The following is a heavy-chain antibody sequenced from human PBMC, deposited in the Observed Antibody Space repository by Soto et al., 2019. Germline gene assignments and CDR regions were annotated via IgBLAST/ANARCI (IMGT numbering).Heavy chain of an antibody. J-gene: IGHJ4*02. CDR2: ISAYNGNT. Sequence: ASVKVSCKASGYTFTSYGISWVRQAPGQGLEWMGWISAYNGNTNYAQKLQGRVTMTTDTSTSTAYMELRSLRSDDTAVYYCASAFYYVSGSPYSFDYCGQAPLVTVSS. D-gene: IGHD3-10*01. CDR1: GYTFTSYG. CDR3: ASAFYYVSGSPYSFDY. V-gene: IGHV1-18*01.